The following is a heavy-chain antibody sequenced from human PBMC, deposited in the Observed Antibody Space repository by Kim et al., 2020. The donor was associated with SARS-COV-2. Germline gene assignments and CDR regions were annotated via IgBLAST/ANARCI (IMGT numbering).Heavy chain of an antibody. V-gene: IGHV3-9*01. J-gene: IGHJ5*02. CDR3: AKESIVVVPAAGGNWFDP. D-gene: IGHD2-15*01. Sequence: GRFTISRDNAKNSLYLQMNSLRAEDTALYYCAKESIVVVPAAGGNWFDPWGQGTLVTVSS.